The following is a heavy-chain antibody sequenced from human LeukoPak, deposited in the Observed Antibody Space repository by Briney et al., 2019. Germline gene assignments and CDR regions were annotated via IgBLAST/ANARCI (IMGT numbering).Heavy chain of an antibody. V-gene: IGHV3-21*04. J-gene: IGHJ4*02. CDR1: GFIFSDYN. CDR2: ISDSGSYI. CDR3: AKPPEPTWLRMPSGF. Sequence: GGSLRLSCAASGFIFSDYNMNWVRQAPGKGLEWVSFISDSGSYIYYADSLRGRFTISRDNAKNSLYLQMNSLRADDTAVYYCAKPPEPTWLRMPSGFWGQGTLVTVSS. D-gene: IGHD5-12*01.